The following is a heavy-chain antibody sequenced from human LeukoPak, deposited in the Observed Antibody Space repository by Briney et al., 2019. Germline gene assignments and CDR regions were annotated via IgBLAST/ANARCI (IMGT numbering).Heavy chain of an antibody. CDR2: IYYSGST. V-gene: IGHV4-59*12. CDR3: ARRIRYSGSYN. CDR1: GGSISSYY. J-gene: IGHJ4*02. Sequence: PSETLSLTCTVSGGSISSYYWSWIRQPPGKGLEWIGYIYYSGSTNYNPSLKSRVTISVDTSKNQFSLKLSSVTAADTAVYYCARRIRYSGSYNWGQGTLVTVSS. D-gene: IGHD1-26*01.